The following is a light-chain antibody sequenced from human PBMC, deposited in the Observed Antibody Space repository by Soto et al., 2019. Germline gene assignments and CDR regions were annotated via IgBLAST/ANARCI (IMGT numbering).Light chain of an antibody. CDR2: WAS. J-gene: IGKJ1*01. V-gene: IGKV4-1*01. CDR1: QSVLYSSNNKNY. CDR3: QQYYTTPWT. Sequence: DIVLTQSPDSLAVSLGERATINCRSSQSVLYSSNNKNYLAWYQQKPGQPPKALSDWASTRESWVPDRFSGSGSGTDCTLTSSSLQAEDVAVYYCQQYYTTPWTFGQGTKVDIK.